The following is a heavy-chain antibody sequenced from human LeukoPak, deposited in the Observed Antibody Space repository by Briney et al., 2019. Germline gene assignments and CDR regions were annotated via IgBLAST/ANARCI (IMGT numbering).Heavy chain of an antibody. Sequence: SETLSLTCTVSGGSISSYYWSWIRQPPGKGLEWIGYIYYSGSTNYNPSLKSRVTISVDTSKNQFSLKLSSVTAADTAVYYCAREATVTTSWFDPWGQGTLVTVSS. J-gene: IGHJ5*02. CDR1: GGSISSYY. CDR2: IYYSGST. D-gene: IGHD4-17*01. CDR3: AREATVTTSWFDP. V-gene: IGHV4-59*01.